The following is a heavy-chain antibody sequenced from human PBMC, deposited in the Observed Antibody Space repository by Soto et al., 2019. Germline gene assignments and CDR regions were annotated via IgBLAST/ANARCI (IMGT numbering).Heavy chain of an antibody. CDR2: IYYSGST. V-gene: IGHV4-39*01. CDR1: GGSISSSSYY. D-gene: IGHD2-21*02. J-gene: IGHJ2*01. CDR3: ARLGGVVTSHWYFDL. Sequence: QLQLQESGPGLVKPSETLSLTCTVSGGSISSSSYYWGWIRQPPGKGLEWIGSIYYSGSTYYNPSLKSRVTISVDTSKNQFSLKLSSVTAADTAVYYCARLGGVVTSHWYFDLWGRGTLVTVSS.